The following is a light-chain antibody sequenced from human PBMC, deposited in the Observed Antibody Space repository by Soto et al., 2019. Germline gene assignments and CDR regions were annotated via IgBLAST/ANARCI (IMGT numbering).Light chain of an antibody. CDR1: QSISSH. CDR3: QHSYITPRYT. Sequence: DIQITQSPSSLSASVGDRVTITCRASQSISSHLNWYQHKPGRPPRLLIFASYILEVGVPSRFSGSGSDTYFTLTIDSLQTEDVATYYCQHSYITPRYTFGQVTKVEI. V-gene: IGKV1-39*01. CDR2: ASY. J-gene: IGKJ2*01.